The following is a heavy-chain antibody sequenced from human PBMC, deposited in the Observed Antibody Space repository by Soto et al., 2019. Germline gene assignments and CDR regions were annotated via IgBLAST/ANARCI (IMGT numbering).Heavy chain of an antibody. CDR3: ARGGRGDGYHFDY. CDR2: IIPIFGTA. Sequence: QVQLVESGGGVVQPGTSLRLCCVASGFTFSSYAISWVRQAPGQGLEWMGGIIPIFGTANYAQKFQGRVTITADESTSTAYMELSSLRSEDTAVYYCARGGRGDGYHFDYWGQGTLVTVSS. D-gene: IGHD3-10*01. V-gene: IGHV1-69*01. CDR1: GFTFSSYA. J-gene: IGHJ4*02.